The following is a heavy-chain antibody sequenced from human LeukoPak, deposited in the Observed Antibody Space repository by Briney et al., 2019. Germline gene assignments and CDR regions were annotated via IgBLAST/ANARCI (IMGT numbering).Heavy chain of an antibody. D-gene: IGHD3-10*02. CDR2: ISTSGSYI. J-gene: IGHJ4*02. CDR3: GKGRSMFGELSGDY. Sequence: GGSLRLSCAASGFTFSSYSMNWVRQAPGKGLEWVSSISTSGSYIYYADSVKGRFTISRDNSKNTVYLQMNSLRTEDTAVYYCGKGRSMFGELSGDYWGQGTLVTVSS. CDR1: GFTFSSYS. V-gene: IGHV3-21*04.